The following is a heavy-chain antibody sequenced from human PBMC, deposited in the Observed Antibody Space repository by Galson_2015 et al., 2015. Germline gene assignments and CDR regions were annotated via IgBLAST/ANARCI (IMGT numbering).Heavy chain of an antibody. D-gene: IGHD2-15*01. CDR3: ARRYCSGGTCSPHYFDS. CDR1: GGSIFSSDW. Sequence: LSLTCAVSGGSIFSSDWWSWVRQPPGKGLEWIGEIYHSGTTNYNPSLKSRITISVDTSMNQFSLKLSSVTAADTAVYYCARRYCSGGTCSPHYFDSWGQGTLVTVSS. J-gene: IGHJ4*02. CDR2: IYHSGTT. V-gene: IGHV4-4*02.